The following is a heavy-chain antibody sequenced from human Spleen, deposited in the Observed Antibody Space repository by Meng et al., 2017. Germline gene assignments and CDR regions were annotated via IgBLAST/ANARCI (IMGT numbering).Heavy chain of an antibody. D-gene: IGHD3-16*01. V-gene: IGHV5-51*01. CDR3: ARTLGSYSFQAFDI. CDR1: GYSFTSYW. Sequence: KVSCKGSGYSFTSYWIGWVRQMPGKGLEWMGIIYPGDSDTRYSPSFQGQVTISADKSISTAYLQWNSLKASDTAMYYCARTLGSYSFQAFDIWGQGTMVTVSS. CDR2: IYPGDSDT. J-gene: IGHJ3*02.